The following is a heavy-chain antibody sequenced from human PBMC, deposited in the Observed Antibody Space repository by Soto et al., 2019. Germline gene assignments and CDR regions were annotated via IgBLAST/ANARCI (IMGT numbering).Heavy chain of an antibody. CDR3: ATYYTAIDRSS. CDR1: GGSIGTYY. J-gene: IGHJ5*02. D-gene: IGHD3-3*01. V-gene: IGHV4-34*01. Sequence: SVTLSLTSAIYGGSIGTYYWSWIRQPPGKGLEWIGEINYSGSTTYNPSLKTRVTMSVDTSKNQFSLRLTSVTAADTAIYYCATYYTAIDRSSWGQGTLVTVSS. CDR2: INYSGST.